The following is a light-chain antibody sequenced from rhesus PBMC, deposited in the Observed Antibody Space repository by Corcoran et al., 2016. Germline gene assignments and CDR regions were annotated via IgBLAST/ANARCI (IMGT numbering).Light chain of an antibody. CDR1: QDVRSY. CDR3: LQHNTYPFT. J-gene: IGKJ3*01. CDR2: DAS. V-gene: IGKV1-28*03. Sequence: DIQMTQSPSSLSASVGDTVTITCRASQDVRSYLSWFQQKPGKAPKLLINDASSLENGFPSRFSGSGTGTDFPLTISSLQTEDFAAYYCLQHNTYPFTFGPGTTLDIK.